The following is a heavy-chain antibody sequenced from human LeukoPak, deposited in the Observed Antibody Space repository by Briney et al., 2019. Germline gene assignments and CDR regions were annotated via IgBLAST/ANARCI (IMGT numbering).Heavy chain of an antibody. V-gene: IGHV4-39*07. CDR1: GGSISSSSYY. J-gene: IGHJ4*02. D-gene: IGHD6-6*01. CDR3: ARDRVRYSSSSGVFDY. CDR2: IYYSGST. Sequence: PSETLSLTCTVSGGSISSSSYYWGWIRQPPGKGLEWIGSIYYSGSTYYNPSLKSRVTISVDTSKNQFSLKLSSVTAADTAVYYCARDRVRYSSSSGVFDYWGQGTLVTVSS.